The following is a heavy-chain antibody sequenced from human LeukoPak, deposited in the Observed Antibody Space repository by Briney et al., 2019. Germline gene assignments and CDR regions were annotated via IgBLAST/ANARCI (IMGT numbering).Heavy chain of an antibody. CDR2: ISSSSSYI. J-gene: IGHJ4*02. CDR1: GFTFSSYS. Sequence: GGSLRLSCAASGFTFSSYSMNWVRQAPGKGLEWVSSISSSSSYIYYADSVKGRFTISRDNAKNSLYLQMNSLRAEDTAVYYCARSGYGGNSPGYWGQGTLVTVSS. CDR3: ARSGYGGNSPGY. V-gene: IGHV3-21*01. D-gene: IGHD4-23*01.